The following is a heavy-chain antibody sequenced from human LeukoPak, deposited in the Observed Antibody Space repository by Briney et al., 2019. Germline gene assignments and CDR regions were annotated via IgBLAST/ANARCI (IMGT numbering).Heavy chain of an antibody. CDR1: GGSISSYY. CDR3: ASAGYSGYEFDY. CDR2: IYYSGST. D-gene: IGHD5-12*01. J-gene: IGHJ4*02. V-gene: IGHV4-59*12. Sequence: SETLSLTCTVSGGSISSYYWSWIRQPPGKGLEWIGYIYYSGSTNYNPSLKSRVTISVDTSKNQFSLKLSSVTAADTAVYYCASAGYSGYEFDYWGQGTLVTVSS.